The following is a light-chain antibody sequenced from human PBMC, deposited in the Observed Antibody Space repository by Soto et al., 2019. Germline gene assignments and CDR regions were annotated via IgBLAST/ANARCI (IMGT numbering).Light chain of an antibody. J-gene: IGLJ1*01. CDR1: SSDVGAYNY. Sequence: QSVLTQPASVSGSPGQSITISCSGTSSDVGAYNYVSWYQQYPGKAPKVMIYEVSNRPSGVSDRFSGSKSGSTASLTISGLQAEDDADYYCSSYTTSSTYVFGTGTKVTVL. CDR2: EVS. V-gene: IGLV2-14*01. CDR3: SSYTTSSTYV.